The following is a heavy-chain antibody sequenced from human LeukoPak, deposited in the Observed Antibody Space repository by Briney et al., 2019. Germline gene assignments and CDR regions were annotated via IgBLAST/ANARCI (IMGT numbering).Heavy chain of an antibody. Sequence: GGSLRLSCAASGFTFSSYAMNWVRQAPGKGLEWVSAISGSGGSTYYADSVKGRFTISRDNSKNTLYLQMNSLRVEDTAIYYCAKAPGGGNWNWGQGTLVTVSS. V-gene: IGHV3-23*01. CDR3: AKAPGGGNWN. CDR2: ISGSGGST. D-gene: IGHD1-20*01. J-gene: IGHJ4*02. CDR1: GFTFSSYA.